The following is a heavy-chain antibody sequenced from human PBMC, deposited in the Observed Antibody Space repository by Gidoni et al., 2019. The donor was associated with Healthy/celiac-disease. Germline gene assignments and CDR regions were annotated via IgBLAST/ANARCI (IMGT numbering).Heavy chain of an antibody. CDR1: GFTVSSNY. CDR3: ARDQSSGWEDY. J-gene: IGHJ4*02. CDR2: IYSSDST. D-gene: IGHD6-19*01. Sequence: EVQLVESGGGLLQPGGSLRLSCAASGFTVSSNYMSWVRQAPGKGLEWVSVIYSSDSTYYADSVKGRFTISRDNSKNTLYLQMNSLRAEDTAVYYCARDQSSGWEDYWGQGTLVTVSS. V-gene: IGHV3-66*01.